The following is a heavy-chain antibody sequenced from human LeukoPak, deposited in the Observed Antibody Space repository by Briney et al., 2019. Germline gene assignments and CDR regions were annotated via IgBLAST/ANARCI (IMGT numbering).Heavy chain of an antibody. CDR3: ASYCSSTSCHGFQH. CDR1: GGSISSYY. CDR2: IYYSGST. V-gene: IGHV4-59*01. J-gene: IGHJ1*01. D-gene: IGHD2-2*01. Sequence: PSETLSLTCTVSGGSISSYYWSWIRQPPGKGLGWIGYIYYSGSTNYNPSLKSQVTISVDTSKNQFSLKLSSVTAADTAVYYCASYCSSTSCHGFQHWGQGTLVTVSS.